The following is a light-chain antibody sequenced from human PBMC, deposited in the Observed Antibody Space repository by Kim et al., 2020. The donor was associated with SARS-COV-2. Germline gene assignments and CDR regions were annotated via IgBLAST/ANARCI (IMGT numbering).Light chain of an antibody. CDR1: QSVSSN. Sequence: SQGEKPPLPRRASQSVSSNLPWSHQKPGQAPSLLIYDASTRALGIPARFSGSGSGTEFTLTISSLQSEDFALYYCQQYNYWPLTFGGGTTVDIK. J-gene: IGKJ4*01. V-gene: IGKV3-15*01. CDR3: QQYNYWPLT. CDR2: DAS.